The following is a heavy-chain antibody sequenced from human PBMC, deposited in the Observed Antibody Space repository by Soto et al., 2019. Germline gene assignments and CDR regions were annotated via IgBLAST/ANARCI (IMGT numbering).Heavy chain of an antibody. CDR3: ARGQRALITYGPFDP. CDR2: FSGTGGYT. V-gene: IGHV3-23*01. D-gene: IGHD4-17*01. Sequence: GGSLRLSCAASGFTLSSYAMSWVRQAPGKGLEWVSAFSGTGGYTYYADSVKGRFTISRDDSKNTLFLHMNSLRAADTAVYYCARGQRALITYGPFDPWGQGTLVTVSS. J-gene: IGHJ5*02. CDR1: GFTLSSYA.